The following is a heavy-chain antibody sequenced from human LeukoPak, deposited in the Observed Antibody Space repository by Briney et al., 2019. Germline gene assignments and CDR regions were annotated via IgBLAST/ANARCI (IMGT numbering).Heavy chain of an antibody. V-gene: IGHV4-34*01. CDR3: ARVRDRRFLEWLFTPVYYYYYMDV. CDR2: INHSGST. CDR1: GGSFSGYY. D-gene: IGHD3-3*01. J-gene: IGHJ6*03. Sequence: NPSETLSLTCAVYGGSFSGYYWSWIRQPPGKGLEWIGEINHSGSTNYNPSLKSRVTISVDTSKNQFSLKLSSVTAADTAVYYCARVRDRRFLEWLFTPVYYYYYMDVWGKGTTVTISS.